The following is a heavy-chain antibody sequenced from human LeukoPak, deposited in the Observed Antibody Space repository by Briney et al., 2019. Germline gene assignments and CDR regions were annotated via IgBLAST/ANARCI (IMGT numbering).Heavy chain of an antibody. CDR2: ISYDGTYK. V-gene: IGHV3-30*18. D-gene: IGHD3-10*01. Sequence: GGSLRLSCAASGFTFSSYGMHWVRQAPGKGLEGVAVISYDGTYKYYADSVKGRLTISRDNSKNMLYLRMNSLRAEDTAVYYCAKSGQNYYGSVWGQGTQVTVSS. J-gene: IGHJ4*02. CDR3: AKSGQNYYGSV. CDR1: GFTFSSYG.